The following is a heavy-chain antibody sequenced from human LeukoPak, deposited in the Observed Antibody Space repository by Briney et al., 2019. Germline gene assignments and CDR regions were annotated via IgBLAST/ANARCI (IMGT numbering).Heavy chain of an antibody. CDR3: ARVAPMVWGAYYYYMDV. J-gene: IGHJ6*03. V-gene: IGHV4-31*03. CDR2: IYYSGST. Sequence: SETLSLTCTVSGGSISSGGYYWSWIRQHPGKGLEWIGYIYYSGSTYYNPSLKSRVTISVDTSKNQFSLKLSSVTAADTAVYYCARVAPMVWGAYYYYMDVWGKGTTVTVSS. CDR1: GGSISSGGYY. D-gene: IGHD3-10*01.